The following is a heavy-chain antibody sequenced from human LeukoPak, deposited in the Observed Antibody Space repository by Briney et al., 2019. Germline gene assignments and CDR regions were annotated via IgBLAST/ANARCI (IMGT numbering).Heavy chain of an antibody. CDR3: AKGTEYPYYYYYMDV. CDR2: ISWDGGST. D-gene: IGHD2-2*01. J-gene: IGHJ6*03. V-gene: IGHV3-43D*03. Sequence: GGSLRLSCAASGFTFDDYAMHWVRQAPGKGLEWVSLISWDGGSTYYADSVKGRFTISRDNSKNSLYLQMNSLRAEDTALYYCAKGTEYPYYYYYMDVWAKGPRSPSP. CDR1: GFTFDDYA.